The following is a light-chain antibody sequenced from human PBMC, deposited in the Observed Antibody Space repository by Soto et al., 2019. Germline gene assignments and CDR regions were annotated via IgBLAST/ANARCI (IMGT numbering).Light chain of an antibody. J-gene: IGKJ1*01. V-gene: IGKV3-20*01. CDR1: QSVSTNN. CDR2: GAS. Sequence: EIVLTQSPGTLALSPGERATLSCRASQSVSTNNLAWYQRKPGQAPRLLIYGASSRATDIPARFSGSGSGTDFTITITRLEPEDFGVYYCQQYGNSPPTFGHGIEVEIK. CDR3: QQYGNSPPT.